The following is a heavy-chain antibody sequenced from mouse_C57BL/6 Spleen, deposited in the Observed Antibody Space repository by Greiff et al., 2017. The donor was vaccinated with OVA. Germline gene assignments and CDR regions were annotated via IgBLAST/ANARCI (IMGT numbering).Heavy chain of an antibody. D-gene: IGHD1-1*01. Sequence: VQLQQSGPELVKPGASVKISCKASGYAFSSSWMNWVKQRPGKGLEWIGRIYPGDGDTNYNGKFKGKATLTADKSSSTAYIQLSSLPSEDSAVYFCARRGTTVLATEVRSYDVWGTGTTVTVSS. CDR1: GYAFSSSW. J-gene: IGHJ1*03. V-gene: IGHV1-82*01. CDR3: ARRGTTVLATEVRSYDV. CDR2: IYPGDGDT.